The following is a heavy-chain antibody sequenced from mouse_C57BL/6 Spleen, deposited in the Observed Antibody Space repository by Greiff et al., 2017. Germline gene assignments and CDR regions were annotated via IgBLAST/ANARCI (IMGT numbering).Heavy chain of an antibody. D-gene: IGHD2-3*01. J-gene: IGHJ3*01. V-gene: IGHV14-1*01. CDR3: TTQNGYYVSFAY. CDR2: IDPEDGDT. Sequence: EVQLQQSGAELVRPGASVKLSCTASGFNIKDYYMHWVKQRPEQGLEWIGRIDPEDGDTEYAPKLQGKATMTADTSSNTAYLQLSSLTSEDTAVYCCTTQNGYYVSFAYWGQGTLVTVSA. CDR1: GFNIKDYY.